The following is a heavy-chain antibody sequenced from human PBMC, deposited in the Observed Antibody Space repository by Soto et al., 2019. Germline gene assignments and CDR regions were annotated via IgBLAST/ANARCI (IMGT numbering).Heavy chain of an antibody. D-gene: IGHD6-6*01. V-gene: IGHV3-21*01. CDR2: ISSSSSYI. Sequence: PGGSLRLSCAASGFTFSSYSMNWVRQAPGKGLEWVSSISSSSSYIYYADSVKGRFTISRDNAKNFLYLQMNSLIAEDTAVYYCARDSHSSIAARPPNWFDPWGQGTLVTVSS. CDR3: ARDSHSSIAARPPNWFDP. J-gene: IGHJ5*02. CDR1: GFTFSSYS.